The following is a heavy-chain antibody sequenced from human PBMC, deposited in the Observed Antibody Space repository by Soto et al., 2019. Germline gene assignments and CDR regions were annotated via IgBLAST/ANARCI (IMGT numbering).Heavy chain of an antibody. J-gene: IGHJ4*02. V-gene: IGHV1-69*01. Sequence: QVQLVQSGAEVKKPGSSVNVSCKAPGGTFSNYGLTWVRQAPGQGLEWMGGIIRIFGTAKYAQKFQGRVTITADESTSTGYMELTSLKSDDTAVYYCARASGRSSFDSWGQGTLVTVYS. CDR1: GGTFSNYG. CDR3: ARASGRSSFDS. CDR2: IIRIFGTA.